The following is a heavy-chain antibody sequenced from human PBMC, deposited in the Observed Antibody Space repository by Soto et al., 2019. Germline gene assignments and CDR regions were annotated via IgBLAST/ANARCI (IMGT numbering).Heavy chain of an antibody. Sequence: SQTLSLTYDISRNSVSTNSAACNWIRMSPSRGLEWLARTYYRSRWYNDYAVSVRSRITVNADTSKNQFSLQLTSVTPDDTAIYYFGGCTSHHWLFLAVRGRGTTVTVSS. V-gene: IGHV6-1*01. CDR3: GGCTSHHWLFLAV. CDR2: TYYRSRWYN. J-gene: IGHJ6*02. CDR1: RNSVSTNSAA. D-gene: IGHD5-12*01.